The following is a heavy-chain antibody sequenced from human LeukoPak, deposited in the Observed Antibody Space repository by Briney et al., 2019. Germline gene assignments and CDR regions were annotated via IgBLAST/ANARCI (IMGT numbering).Heavy chain of an antibody. V-gene: IGHV3-30-3*01. CDR1: GFTFRTYA. CDR2: LSYDGNDK. Sequence: GRSLRLSCAASGFTFRTYAMHWVRQAPGKGLEWVTVLSYDGNDKYYTDSVKGRFTISRDNAKNSLYLQMNSLRAEDTAVYYCARDGYYDFWSGYPSDAFDIWGQGTMVTVSS. D-gene: IGHD3-3*01. CDR3: ARDGYYDFWSGYPSDAFDI. J-gene: IGHJ3*02.